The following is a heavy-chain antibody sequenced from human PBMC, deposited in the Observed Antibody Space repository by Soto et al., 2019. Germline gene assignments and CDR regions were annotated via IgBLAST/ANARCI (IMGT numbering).Heavy chain of an antibody. V-gene: IGHV3-9*01. D-gene: IGHD4-4*01. J-gene: IGHJ5*01. CDR1: GFIFDDYA. Sequence: EVQLVESGGGLVQPGRSLRLSCIGSGFIFDDYAMHWVRQVPGKGLEWVSGINWNSGSIGYADSVKGRFNISRDNAKKSLYLQMNSLRVEDTSLYYCTKDDDYSRGSWFDSCGQGTLVTFSS. CDR3: TKDDDYSRGSWFDS. CDR2: INWNSGSI.